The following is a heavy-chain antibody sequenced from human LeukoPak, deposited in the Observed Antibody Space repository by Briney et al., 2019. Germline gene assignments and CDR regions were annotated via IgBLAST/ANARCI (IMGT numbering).Heavy chain of an antibody. CDR1: GFTFSSYS. Sequence: GGSLRLSCAASGFTFSSYSMNWVRQAPGKGLEWVAVISYDGSNKYYADSVKGRFTISRDNSKNTLYLQMNSLRVEDTAVYYCARERDVLGASTAYWGQGTLVTVSS. J-gene: IGHJ4*02. V-gene: IGHV3-30*03. CDR3: ARERDVLGASTAY. CDR2: ISYDGSNK. D-gene: IGHD3-16*01.